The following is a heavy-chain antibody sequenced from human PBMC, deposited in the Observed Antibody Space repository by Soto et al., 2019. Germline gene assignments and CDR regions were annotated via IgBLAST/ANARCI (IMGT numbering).Heavy chain of an antibody. V-gene: IGHV3-23*01. J-gene: IGHJ4*02. D-gene: IGHD2-21*01. CDR1: GFTFRNYD. CDR2: ISSRGDGP. CDR3: AKRLEGPSGSYSEDY. Sequence: EVRLLESGGGLVQPGGSLRLSCAASGFTFRNYDMSWVRQAPGKGLEWVSAISSRGDGPYYTESVRGRFTISRDNSKNTLYLQMSSLRVEDTAVYYCAKRLEGPSGSYSEDYWGQGTLVTVSS.